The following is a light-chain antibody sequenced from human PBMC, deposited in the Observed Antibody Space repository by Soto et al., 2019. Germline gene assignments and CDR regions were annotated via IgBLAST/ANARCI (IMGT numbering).Light chain of an antibody. CDR1: QGISNY. V-gene: IGKV1-27*01. CDR3: QKYNSAAWT. Sequence: DIQMTQSPSSLSASVGDRVTITCRASQGISNYLAWYQQKPGKVPKLLIYAASTLQSGVPSRFSGSGSGIDFTLTISSLQPEDVSTYYCQKYNSAAWTVGQGNKVELK. J-gene: IGKJ1*01. CDR2: AAS.